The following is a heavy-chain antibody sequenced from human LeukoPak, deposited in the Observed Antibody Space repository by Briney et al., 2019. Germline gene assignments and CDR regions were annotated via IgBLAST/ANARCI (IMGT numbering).Heavy chain of an antibody. CDR1: GGSISSYY. Sequence: SETLSLTCTVSGGSISSYYWSWIRQPPGKGLEWIGYIYYSGSTNYNPSLKSRVTISVDTSKKQFSLKLRSVTAADTAVYYCAREPRSHYYYYMDVWGKGTTVTISS. CDR2: IYYSGST. D-gene: IGHD1-14*01. V-gene: IGHV4-59*01. CDR3: AREPRSHYYYYMDV. J-gene: IGHJ6*03.